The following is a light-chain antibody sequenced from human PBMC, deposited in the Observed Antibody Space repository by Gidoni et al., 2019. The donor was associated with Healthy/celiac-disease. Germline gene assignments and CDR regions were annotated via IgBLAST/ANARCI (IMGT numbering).Light chain of an antibody. CDR2: WAA. J-gene: IGKJ1*01. V-gene: IGKV4-1*01. Sequence: DIVMPQSPDSLAVSLGERATINCKSSQSVLYSSNNKNYLAWYQQKPGQPPKLLIYWAATRESGVADRFSGSGSGTDFTLTISSLQAEDGAVYYCQQYYSTPRTFGQGTKVEIK. CDR1: QSVLYSSNNKNY. CDR3: QQYYSTPRT.